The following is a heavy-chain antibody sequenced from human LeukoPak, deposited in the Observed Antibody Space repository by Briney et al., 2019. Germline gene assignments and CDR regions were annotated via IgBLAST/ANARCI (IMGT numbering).Heavy chain of an antibody. CDR3: ARGVSPLNYYFDY. V-gene: IGHV3-66*01. J-gene: IGHJ4*02. Sequence: GGSLRLSCAASGFTVSSNYMSWVRQAPGKGLEWVSVIYSGGSTYYADSVKGRFTISRDNSKNTLYLQMNSLRAEDTAVYYCARGVSPLNYYFDYWGQGTLVTVSS. D-gene: IGHD6-13*01. CDR1: GFTVSSNY. CDR2: IYSGGST.